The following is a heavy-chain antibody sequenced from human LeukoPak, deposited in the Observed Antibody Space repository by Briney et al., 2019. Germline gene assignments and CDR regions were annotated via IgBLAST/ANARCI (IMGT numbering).Heavy chain of an antibody. CDR2: INHSGST. D-gene: IGHD6-6*01. Sequence: SETLSLTCAVYGGSFSGYYWSWIRQPPGKGLEWIGEINHSGSTNYNPSLKSRVTTSVDTSKNQFSLKLSSVTAADTAVYYCARGYSSSGYNWFDPWGQGTLVTVSS. CDR3: ARGYSSSGYNWFDP. CDR1: GGSFSGYY. J-gene: IGHJ5*02. V-gene: IGHV4-34*01.